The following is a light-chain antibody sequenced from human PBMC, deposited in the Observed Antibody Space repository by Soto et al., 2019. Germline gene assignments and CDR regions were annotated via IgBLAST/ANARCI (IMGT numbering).Light chain of an antibody. CDR1: ELRVEY. J-gene: IGLJ2*01. CDR2: QDD. V-gene: IGLV3-1*01. Sequence: SYELTEPPSVSVAPGQTASITCSVRELRVEYDCWYKQKPGHSPVLGIYQDDKRPSGIAERFSGSNSGNTATLTISGTQALDEADYYCQTWDSSTVVFGGGTKLNVL. CDR3: QTWDSSTVV.